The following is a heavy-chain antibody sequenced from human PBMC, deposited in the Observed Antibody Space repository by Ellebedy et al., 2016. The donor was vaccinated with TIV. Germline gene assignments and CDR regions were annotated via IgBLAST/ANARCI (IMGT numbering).Heavy chain of an antibody. J-gene: IGHJ4*02. CDR2: ISTSSSII. D-gene: IGHD3-3*01. Sequence: GESLKISXAASGFTFSSYSMNWVRQAPGKGLEWVSYISTSSSIIYYADSVKGRFTISRDNAKNSLYLQMNSLRAEDTAVYYCVNSPNYDFWSGEPDYWGQGTLVTVSS. CDR3: VNSPNYDFWSGEPDY. V-gene: IGHV3-48*01. CDR1: GFTFSSYS.